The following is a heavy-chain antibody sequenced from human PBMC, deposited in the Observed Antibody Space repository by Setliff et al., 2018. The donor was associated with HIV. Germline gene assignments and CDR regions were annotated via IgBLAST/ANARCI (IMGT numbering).Heavy chain of an antibody. V-gene: IGHV4-4*09. J-gene: IGHJ3*02. D-gene: IGHD2-15*01. CDR1: GGSISNYY. CDR2: IYSSGTT. CDR3: AREHCSGGSCNGFDI. Sequence: NPSETLSLTCTVSGGSISNYYWSWIRQPAGKGLEWIGYIYSSGTTQYNPSVESRVTISIDTSRNQFSLKMGSVTAADTAMYYCAREHCSGGSCNGFDIWGQGTMVTVSS.